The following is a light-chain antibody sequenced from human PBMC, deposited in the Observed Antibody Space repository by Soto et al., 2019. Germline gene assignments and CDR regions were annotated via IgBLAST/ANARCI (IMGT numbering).Light chain of an antibody. V-gene: IGLV1-47*02. J-gene: IGLJ3*02. CDR3: AAWDDSLSGPGV. CDR2: SNN. Sequence: QLVLTQPPSASGTPGQRVTISCSGSSSNVGSDSVYWYQQLPGTAPKLLIYSNNQRPSGVPDRFSGSKSGTSASLAISGLRSEDEADYYCAAWDDSLSGPGVFGGGTKLTVL. CDR1: SSNVGSDS.